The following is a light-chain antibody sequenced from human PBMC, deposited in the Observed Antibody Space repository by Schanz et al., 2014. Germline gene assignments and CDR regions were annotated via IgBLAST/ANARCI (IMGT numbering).Light chain of an antibody. J-gene: IGLJ3*02. CDR2: DVS. Sequence: SALTQPASVSGSPGQSITLSCTGTSSDVGGTNYVSWYQQHPGKVPKLMIYDVSNRPSGVSNRFSGSTSGNTASLTISGLQAEDEADYYCNSFTSSHTHVFGGGTKLTVL. CDR1: SSDVGGTNY. CDR3: NSFTSSHTHV. V-gene: IGLV2-14*01.